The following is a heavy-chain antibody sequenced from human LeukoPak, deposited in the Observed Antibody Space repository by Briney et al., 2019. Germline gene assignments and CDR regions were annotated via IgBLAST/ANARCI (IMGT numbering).Heavy chain of an antibody. CDR2: IGGSGGST. J-gene: IGHJ4*02. CDR3: AKVGSITMIVVVITDFDY. D-gene: IGHD3-22*01. CDR1: GFTFSSYA. Sequence: GGSLRLSCAASGFTFSSYAMSWVRQAPGKGLEWVSAIGGSGGSTYYADSVKGRFTISRDNSKNTLYLQMNSLRAEDTAVYYCAKVGSITMIVVVITDFDYWGQGTLVTVSS. V-gene: IGHV3-23*01.